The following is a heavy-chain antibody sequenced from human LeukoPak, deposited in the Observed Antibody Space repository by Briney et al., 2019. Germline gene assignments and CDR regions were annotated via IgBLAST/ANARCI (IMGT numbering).Heavy chain of an antibody. CDR1: GFTFSNYW. CDR3: ARGYSSSRGAFDI. CDR2: ISSSSSYI. V-gene: IGHV3-21*01. Sequence: GGSLRLSCAASGFTFSNYWMHWVRQAPGKGLEWVSSISSSSSYIYYADPVKGRFTISRDNAKNSLYLQMNSLRAEDTAVYYCARGYSSSRGAFDIWGQGTMVTVSS. J-gene: IGHJ3*02. D-gene: IGHD6-13*01.